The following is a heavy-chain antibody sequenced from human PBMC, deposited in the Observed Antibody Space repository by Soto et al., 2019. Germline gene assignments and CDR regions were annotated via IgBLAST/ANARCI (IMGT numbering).Heavy chain of an antibody. CDR3: ARGGVTTVVIPKYYYFGLDV. Sequence: PSETLSLTCTVSGGSISSYYWTWVRQPPGKGLEWIGYVESSGSTSYNLSLMSRVTLSVDTSKNQFSLKLTSVTAADMAVYYCARGGVTTVVIPKYYYFGLDVWGQGTTVTVSS. CDR1: GGSISSYY. CDR2: VESSGST. J-gene: IGHJ6*02. V-gene: IGHV4-59*01. D-gene: IGHD4-17*01.